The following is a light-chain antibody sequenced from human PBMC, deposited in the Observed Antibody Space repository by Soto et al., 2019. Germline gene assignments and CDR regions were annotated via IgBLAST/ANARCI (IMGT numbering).Light chain of an antibody. V-gene: IGKV1-5*03. CDR2: KAS. Sequence: DIQMTQSPSTLSASVGDRVTITCRASQSISSWLAWYQQKPGKAPKLLIYKASTLESGVPSRFSGSGSGSEFTLTISSLQPDDFATYYCQHDDAYSTWTFGQGTKVDI. CDR3: QHDDAYSTWT. J-gene: IGKJ1*01. CDR1: QSISSW.